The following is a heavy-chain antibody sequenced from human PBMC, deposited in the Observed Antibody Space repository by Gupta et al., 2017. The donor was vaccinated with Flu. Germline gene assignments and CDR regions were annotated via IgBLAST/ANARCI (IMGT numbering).Heavy chain of an antibody. CDR2: IYYSGST. Sequence: QLQLQESGPGLVKPSETLSLTCTVSGGSISSSSYYWGWIRQPPGKGLEWIGSIYYSGSTYYNPSLKSRVTISVDTSKNQFSLKLSSVTAADTAVYYCARHKLPIAVAGANVHAPLDVWGQGTTVTVSS. CDR3: ARHKLPIAVAGANVHAPLDV. D-gene: IGHD6-19*01. V-gene: IGHV4-39*01. J-gene: IGHJ6*02. CDR1: GGSISSSSYY.